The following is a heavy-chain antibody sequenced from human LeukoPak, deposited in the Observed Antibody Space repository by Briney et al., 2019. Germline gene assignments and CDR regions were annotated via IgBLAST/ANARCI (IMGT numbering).Heavy chain of an antibody. Sequence: PGRSLRLSCTASGFTFGDYAMSWFRQAPGKGLEWVGFIRSKAYGGTTEYAASVKGRFTISRDDSKSIAYLQKISLKTEDTAVYYCTRDLYPDAFDIWGQGTMVTVSS. D-gene: IGHD2-15*01. J-gene: IGHJ3*02. V-gene: IGHV3-49*03. CDR2: IRSKAYGGTT. CDR1: GFTFGDYA. CDR3: TRDLYPDAFDI.